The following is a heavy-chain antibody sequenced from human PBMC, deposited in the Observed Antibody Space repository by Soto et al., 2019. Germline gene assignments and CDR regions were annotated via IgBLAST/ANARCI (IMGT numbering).Heavy chain of an antibody. J-gene: IGHJ5*02. CDR3: ARVRVYCDFWSGFGWFDP. V-gene: IGHV4-59*01. CDR1: GGSISSYY. D-gene: IGHD3-3*01. Sequence: PSETLSLTCTVSGGSISSYYWSWIRQPPGKGLEWIRYIYYSGSTNYNPSLKSRVTISVDTSKNQFSLKLSSVTAADTAVYYCARVRVYCDFWSGFGWFDPWGQGTLVTVS. CDR2: IYYSGST.